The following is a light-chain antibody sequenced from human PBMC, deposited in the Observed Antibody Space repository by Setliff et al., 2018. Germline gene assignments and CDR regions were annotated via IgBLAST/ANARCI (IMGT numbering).Light chain of an antibody. CDR1: IGDVGAYDF. V-gene: IGLV2-14*01. J-gene: IGLJ1*01. Sequence: QSALTQPASVSGSPGQSITISCPGTIGDVGAYDFVSWYQHHPGKAPKLGIYEVTNRPSGISNRFTGSKSGNSASLIISGLQAEDEADYYCSAYTSSSSDGFGTGTKVTVL. CDR2: EVT. CDR3: SAYTSSSSDG.